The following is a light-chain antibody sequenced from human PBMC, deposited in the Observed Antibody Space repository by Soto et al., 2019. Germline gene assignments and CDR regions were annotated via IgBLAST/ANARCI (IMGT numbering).Light chain of an antibody. CDR2: DAS. J-gene: IGKJ1*01. CDR1: QSISDS. V-gene: IGKV1-5*01. Sequence: DIQMTQSPSTLSASVGDRVTITCRASQSISDSLAWYQQKPGKAPDLLISDASSLERGVPSRFSGSGSGTEFTLTISSMQPDDFETYYCQQYNAYFRTFVRGTKVDIK. CDR3: QQYNAYFRT.